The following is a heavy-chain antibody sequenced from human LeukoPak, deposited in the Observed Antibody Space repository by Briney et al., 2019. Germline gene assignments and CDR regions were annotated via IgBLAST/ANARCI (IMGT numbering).Heavy chain of an antibody. V-gene: IGHV4-34*01. CDR2: INHSGST. CDR3: ARASRPPRYYYYGMDV. J-gene: IGHJ6*02. CDR1: GGSFSGYY. Sequence: SETLSLTCAVYGGSFSGYYWSWIRQPPGKGLEWIGEINHSGSTNYNPSLKSRVTTSVDTSKNQFSLKLSSVTAADTAVYYCARASRPPRYYYYGMDVWGQGTTVTVSS.